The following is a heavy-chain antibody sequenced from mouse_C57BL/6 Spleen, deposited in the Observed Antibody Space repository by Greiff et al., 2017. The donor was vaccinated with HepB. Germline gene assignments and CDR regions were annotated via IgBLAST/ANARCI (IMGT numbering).Heavy chain of an antibody. J-gene: IGHJ3*01. D-gene: IGHD1-1*01. Sequence: QVQLKQPGAELVKPGASVKLSCKASGYTFTSYWMQWVKQRPGQGLEWIGEIDPSDSYTNYNQKFKGKATLTVDTSSSTAYMQLSSLTSEDSAVYYCARYYYGSSSFAYWGQGTLVTVSA. V-gene: IGHV1-50*01. CDR2: IDPSDSYT. CDR1: GYTFTSYW. CDR3: ARYYYGSSSFAY.